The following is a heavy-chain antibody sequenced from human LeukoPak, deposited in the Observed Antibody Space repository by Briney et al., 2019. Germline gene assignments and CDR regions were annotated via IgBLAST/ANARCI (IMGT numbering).Heavy chain of an antibody. J-gene: IGHJ4*02. D-gene: IGHD1-26*01. CDR2: IYYSGST. CDR3: ARLVGATYFDY. V-gene: IGHV4-39*01. Sequence: SETLSLTCTVSGGSISSSSYYWGWIRQPPGKGLGWIGSIYYSGSTYYNPSLKSRVTISVDTSKNQFSLKLSSVTAADTAVYYCARLVGATYFDYWGQGTLVTVSS. CDR1: GGSISSSSYY.